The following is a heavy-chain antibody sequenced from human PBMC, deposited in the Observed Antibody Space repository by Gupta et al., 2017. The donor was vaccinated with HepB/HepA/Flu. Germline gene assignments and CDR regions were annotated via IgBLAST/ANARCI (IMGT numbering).Heavy chain of an antibody. V-gene: IGHV3-7*01. CDR2: INPDGSEK. Sequence: EVQLVDSGGGLVHPGGFLRLCCAAAGFTLSYYVMYWVRQAPGEGLGWVANINPDGSEKYYVGSVKGRFTISRDNAKNSLFLQMNSLRVEDSAVYYCAKDPNWSGGSWGQGTLVTVSS. D-gene: IGHD7-27*01. CDR1: GFTLSYYV. J-gene: IGHJ5*02. CDR3: AKDPNWSGGS.